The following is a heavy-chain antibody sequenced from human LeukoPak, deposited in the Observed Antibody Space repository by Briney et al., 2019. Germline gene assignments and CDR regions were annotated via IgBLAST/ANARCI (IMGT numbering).Heavy chain of an antibody. D-gene: IGHD3-22*01. CDR2: IYYSGST. CDR3: ARRGPRYYSMIVVVTSPNYFGY. V-gene: IGHV4-39*07. J-gene: IGHJ4*02. CDR1: GGSISSSSYY. Sequence: SETLSLTCTVSGGSISSSSYYWGWIRQPPGKGLEWIGSIYYSGSTYYNPSLKSRVTISVDTSKNQFSLKLSSVTAADTAVYYCARRGPRYYSMIVVVTSPNYFGYWGQGTLVTVSS.